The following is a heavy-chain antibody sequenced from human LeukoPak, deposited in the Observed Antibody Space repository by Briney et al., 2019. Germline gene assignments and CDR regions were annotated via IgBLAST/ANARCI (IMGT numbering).Heavy chain of an antibody. V-gene: IGHV1-3*03. J-gene: IGHJ4*02. CDR2: INAGNGNT. Sequence: ASVKVSCKASGYTFTSKIMHWVRQAPGQRLEWMGWINAGNGNTKYSQEFQGRVTFTRDTSASTAYMELSSLRSEDMAMYYCARGEVRAAVDYWGQGTLVTVSS. CDR3: ARGEVRAAVDY. CDR1: GYTFTSKI.